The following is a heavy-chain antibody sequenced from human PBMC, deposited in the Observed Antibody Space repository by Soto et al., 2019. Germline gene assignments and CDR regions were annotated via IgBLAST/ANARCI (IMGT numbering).Heavy chain of an antibody. Sequence: TSETLSLTCTVSGGSITSSYWSWIRRPPGKGLEWIAYIYDTGISGYTPSTSYNPSLKNRVTMSVDTSKSQFSLKLTSVTAADTAVYYCARGEDAFFYYGLDVWGQGITVTVSS. J-gene: IGHJ6*02. CDR3: ARGEDAFFYYGLDV. V-gene: IGHV4-59*01. CDR1: GGSITSSY. CDR2: IYDTGISGYTPST.